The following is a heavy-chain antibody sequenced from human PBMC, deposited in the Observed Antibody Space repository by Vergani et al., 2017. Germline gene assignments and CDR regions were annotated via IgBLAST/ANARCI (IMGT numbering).Heavy chain of an antibody. CDR1: GFTFTSSA. V-gene: IGHV1-58*02. Sequence: QMQLVQSGPEVKKPGTSVKVSCKASGFTFTSSAMQWVRQARGQRLEWIGWIVVGSGNTNYAQKFQERVTITRDMSTSTAYMELSSLRSEDTAVYYCAADRGEMATIEGFYYGMDVWGQGTTVTVSS. CDR3: AADRGEMATIEGFYYGMDV. D-gene: IGHD5-24*01. CDR2: IVVGSGNT. J-gene: IGHJ6*02.